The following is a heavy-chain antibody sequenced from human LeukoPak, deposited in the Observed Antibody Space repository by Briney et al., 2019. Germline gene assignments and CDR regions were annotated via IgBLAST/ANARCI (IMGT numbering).Heavy chain of an antibody. J-gene: IGHJ4*02. D-gene: IGHD6-19*01. CDR2: IYAGDSDS. V-gene: IGHV5-51*01. Sequence: GESLKISCKGSGYTFTNYWIAWVRQVPGKGLEWMGMIYAGDSDSRYSPSFQGQVTFSADKSISTAYLQWSSLKASDSAMYYCVRESGYSSGWYPYWGQGTLVTVSS. CDR1: GYTFTNYW. CDR3: VRESGYSSGWYPY.